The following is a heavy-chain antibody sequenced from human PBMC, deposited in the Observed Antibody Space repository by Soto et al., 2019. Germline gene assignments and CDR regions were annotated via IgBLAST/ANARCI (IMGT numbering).Heavy chain of an antibody. CDR1: GRSFSGYY. J-gene: IGHJ4*02. Sequence: QVQLQQWGAGLLKPSETLSLTCAVYGRSFSGYYWSWIRQPPGKGLEWIGEINHSGSTNYNPSLKSRGTKPVDTSQNQFSLNLSSVTAADTAVYYCARAYGGNSGVFDYWGQGTLVTVSS. V-gene: IGHV4-34*01. CDR3: ARAYGGNSGVFDY. CDR2: INHSGST. D-gene: IGHD4-17*01.